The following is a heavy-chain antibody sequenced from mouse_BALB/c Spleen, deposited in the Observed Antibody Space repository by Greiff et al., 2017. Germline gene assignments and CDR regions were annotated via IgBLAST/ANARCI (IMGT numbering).Heavy chain of an antibody. CDR1: GYTFTDYN. CDR2: IYPYNGGT. CDR3: AREDYGSSPFAY. J-gene: IGHJ3*01. D-gene: IGHD1-1*01. Sequence: EVQRVESGPELVKPGASVKISCKASGYTFTDYNMHWVKQSHGKSLEWIGYIYPYNGGTGYNQKFKSKATLTVDNSSSTAYMELRSLTSEDSAVYYCAREDYGSSPFAYWGQGTLVTVSA. V-gene: IGHV1S29*02.